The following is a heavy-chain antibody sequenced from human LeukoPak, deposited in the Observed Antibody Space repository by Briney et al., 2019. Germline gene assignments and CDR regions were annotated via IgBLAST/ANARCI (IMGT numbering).Heavy chain of an antibody. CDR1: GFTFSSDS. Sequence: PGGSLRLSWAASGFTFSSDSMNWVRQAPGKGLEWVSSISGSISYIYYANSVKGRFNISRDNAKNSLYLQINSLRAEATAVYYCARDSPIYMDVWGKGTTVTVSS. CDR3: ARDSPIYMDV. CDR2: ISGSISYI. D-gene: IGHD3-9*01. V-gene: IGHV3-21*01. J-gene: IGHJ6*03.